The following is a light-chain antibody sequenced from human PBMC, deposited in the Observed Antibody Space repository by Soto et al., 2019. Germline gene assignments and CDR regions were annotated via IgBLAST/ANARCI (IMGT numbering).Light chain of an antibody. Sequence: EIVLTQSPGTLSLSPGERATLSCRASHSVSSTYLAWYQQKPGQAPRLLIYGASSRATGIPDRFSGSGSGRDFTLTISRLEPEDFAVCYCQQYGSSPPYTFGQGTKLEIK. V-gene: IGKV3-20*01. CDR1: HSVSSTY. J-gene: IGKJ2*01. CDR2: GAS. CDR3: QQYGSSPPYT.